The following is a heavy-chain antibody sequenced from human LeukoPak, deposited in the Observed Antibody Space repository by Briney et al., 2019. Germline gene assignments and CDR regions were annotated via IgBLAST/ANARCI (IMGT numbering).Heavy chain of an antibody. CDR3: ARGYSSRLYNWLDP. V-gene: IGHV3-74*01. J-gene: IGHJ5*02. CDR2: ISYDGGDP. D-gene: IGHD6-13*01. Sequence: GGSLRLSCAASGFTFSSYWMPWVRQAPGKGLVWVSRISYDGGDPSYADSVKGRFTISRDNAKNTLYLQMNSLTAEDTAVYYCARGYSSRLYNWLDPWGQGTLATVSS. CDR1: GFTFSSYW.